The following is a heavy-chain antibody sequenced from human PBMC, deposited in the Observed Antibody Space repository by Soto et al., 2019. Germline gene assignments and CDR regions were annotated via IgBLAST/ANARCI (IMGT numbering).Heavy chain of an antibody. Sequence: QVQLVESGGGVVQSGRSLRLSCAASGFTFSTYGMHWVRQAPGKGLEWVAVISYDGSNKYYADSVKGRFTISRDNSKDTLLMKMNSLRAEDTAVYYCAQIIRRYGSGYDYWGQGTLVTVSP. J-gene: IGHJ4*02. V-gene: IGHV3-30*18. CDR2: ISYDGSNK. D-gene: IGHD3-10*01. CDR3: AQIIRRYGSGYDY. CDR1: GFTFSTYG.